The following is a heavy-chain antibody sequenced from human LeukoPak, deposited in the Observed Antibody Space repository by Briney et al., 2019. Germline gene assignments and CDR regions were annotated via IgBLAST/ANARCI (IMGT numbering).Heavy chain of an antibody. CDR2: IYHSGST. CDR1: GYSISSGYY. J-gene: IGHJ5*02. V-gene: IGHV4-38-2*02. D-gene: IGHD3-3*01. Sequence: SETLSLTCTVSGYSISSGYYWGWIRPPPGKGLEWTGIIYHSGSTYCNPSLKSRVSISVDTSKRQCSLKLRSLTAADTAVYFCARACQGITTVGMVITPNWFDPWGQGTLVTVSS. CDR3: ARACQGITTVGMVITPNWFDP.